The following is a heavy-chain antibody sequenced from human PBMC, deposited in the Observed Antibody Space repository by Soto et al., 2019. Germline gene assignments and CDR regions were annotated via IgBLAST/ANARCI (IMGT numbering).Heavy chain of an antibody. V-gene: IGHV1-3*05. CDR1: GYTFTSYA. CDR3: ARSIVVVTALDY. Sequence: QVQLVQSGAEEKKPGASGKVSCKASGYTFTSYAMHWVRQAPGQRLEWMGWINAGNGNTKYSQKFQGRVTTTRDTSASTAYMELSSLRSEDTAVYYCARSIVVVTALDYWGQGTLVTVSS. D-gene: IGHD2-21*02. CDR2: INAGNGNT. J-gene: IGHJ4*02.